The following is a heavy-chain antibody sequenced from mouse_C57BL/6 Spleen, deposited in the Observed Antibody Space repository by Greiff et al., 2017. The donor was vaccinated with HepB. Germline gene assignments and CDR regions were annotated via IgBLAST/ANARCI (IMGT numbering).Heavy chain of an antibody. CDR3: TRLGSGSYYAMDH. V-gene: IGHV1-15*01. Sequence: VQLQQSGAELVRPGASVTLSCKASGYTFTDYEMHWVKQTPVHGLEWIGAIDPETGGTAYNQKFKGKAILTADKSSSTAYMELRSLTSEDSAVYYCTRLGSGSYYAMDHWGQGTSVTVSS. D-gene: IGHD3-3*01. CDR2: IDPETGGT. CDR1: GYTFTDYE. J-gene: IGHJ4*01.